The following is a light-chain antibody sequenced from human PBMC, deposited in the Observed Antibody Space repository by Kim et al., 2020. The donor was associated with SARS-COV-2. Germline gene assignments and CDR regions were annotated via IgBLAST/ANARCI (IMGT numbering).Light chain of an antibody. CDR3: HHRSDWPRGA. CDR2: DGS. CDR1: QSVSSY. V-gene: IGKV3-11*01. J-gene: IGKJ5*01. Sequence: SPGARATLSRRASQSVSSYCAWYQQQPGQPPSLLIYDGSVRATGVPARCRGSGYGTDFTLTIDSRGPEDFVVYYCHHRSDWPRGAFGQGTRLEIK.